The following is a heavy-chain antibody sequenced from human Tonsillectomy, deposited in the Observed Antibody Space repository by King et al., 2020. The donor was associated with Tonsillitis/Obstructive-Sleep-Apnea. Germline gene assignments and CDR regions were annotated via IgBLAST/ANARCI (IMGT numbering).Heavy chain of an antibody. D-gene: IGHD2-2*01. Sequence: VQLQQWGAGLLKPSETLSLTCGVYGGSFSGYYWSWIRQPPGKGLEWIGEINHSGSTNYNPSCKSRVTISVYTSKNQFSLKLSSVTAADTAVYYCARVPIVVVPANYYYYMDVWGKGTTVTVSS. CDR1: GGSFSGYY. CDR2: INHSGST. J-gene: IGHJ6*03. CDR3: ARVPIVVVPANYYYYMDV. V-gene: IGHV4-34*01.